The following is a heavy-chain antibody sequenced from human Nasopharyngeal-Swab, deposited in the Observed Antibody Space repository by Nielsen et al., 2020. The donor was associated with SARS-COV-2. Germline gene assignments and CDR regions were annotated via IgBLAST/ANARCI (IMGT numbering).Heavy chain of an antibody. V-gene: IGHV3-11*01. CDR2: ISSSGSTI. Sequence: GESLKISCAASGFTFSDYYMSWIRQAPGKGLEWVSYISSSGSTIYYADSVKGRFTISRDNAKNSLYLQMNSLRAEDTAVYYCARDFGAASSSWYDGDWFDPWGQGTLVTVSS. CDR1: GFTFSDYY. CDR3: ARDFGAASSSWYDGDWFDP. J-gene: IGHJ5*02. D-gene: IGHD6-13*01.